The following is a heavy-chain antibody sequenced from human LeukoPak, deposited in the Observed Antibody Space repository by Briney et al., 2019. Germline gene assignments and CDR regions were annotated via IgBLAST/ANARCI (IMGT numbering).Heavy chain of an antibody. D-gene: IGHD6-13*01. CDR1: GYTFTSYD. J-gene: IGHJ4*02. CDR3: ARFEDGSSWPWPGLDY. Sequence: ASVKVSCKASGYTFTSYDINWVRQAPGQGLEWMGWISAYNGNTNYAQKLQGRVTMTTDTSTSTANMELRSLRSDDTAIYYCARFEDGSSWPWPGLDYWGQGTLVTVSS. V-gene: IGHV1-18*01. CDR2: ISAYNGNT.